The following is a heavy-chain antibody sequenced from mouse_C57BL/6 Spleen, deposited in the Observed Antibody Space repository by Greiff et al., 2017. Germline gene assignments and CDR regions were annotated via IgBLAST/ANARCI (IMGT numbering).Heavy chain of an antibody. CDR1: GYSITSGYY. D-gene: IGHD1-1*01. CDR2: ISYDGSN. J-gene: IGHJ1*03. V-gene: IGHV3-6*01. CDR3: ARDPALYYYGSSPFWYFDV. Sequence: EVQLQQSGPGLVKPSQSLSLTCSVTGYSITSGYYWNWIRQFPGNKLEWMGYISYDGSNNYNPSLKNRISITRDTSKNQFFLKLNSVTTEDTATYYCARDPALYYYGSSPFWYFDVWGTGTTVTVSS.